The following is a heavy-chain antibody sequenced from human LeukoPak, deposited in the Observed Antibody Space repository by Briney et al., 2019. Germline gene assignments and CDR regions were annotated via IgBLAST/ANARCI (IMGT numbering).Heavy chain of an antibody. CDR2: INPNSGGT. CDR3: AMSRRGELAIDY. CDR1: GYTFTGYY. Sequence: ASVKVSCKASGYTFTGYYMHWVRQAPGQGLEWMGWINPNSGGTNYAQKFQGRVTMTTDTSTSTAYMELRSLRSDDTAVYYCAMSRRGELAIDYWGQGTLVTVSS. J-gene: IGHJ4*02. V-gene: IGHV1-2*02. D-gene: IGHD3-10*01.